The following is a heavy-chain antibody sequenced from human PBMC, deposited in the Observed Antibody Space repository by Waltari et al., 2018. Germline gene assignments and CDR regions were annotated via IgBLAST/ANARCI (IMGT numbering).Heavy chain of an antibody. CDR2: IYSGGDT. D-gene: IGHD6-6*01. Sequence: EVQLVESGGGLIQPGGSLRLSCAASGLTVSNTYMKCVRQAPGKGLEWVSVIYSGGDTYYADSVKGRFTISRDNSKNMLYLQMNSLRAEDTAVYYCARESRSSSSYYYYGMDVWGRGTTVTVSS. J-gene: IGHJ6*02. CDR3: ARESRSSSSYYYYGMDV. V-gene: IGHV3-53*01. CDR1: GLTVSNTY.